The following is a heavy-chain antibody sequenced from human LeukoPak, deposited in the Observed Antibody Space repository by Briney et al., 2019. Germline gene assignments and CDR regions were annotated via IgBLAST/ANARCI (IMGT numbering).Heavy chain of an antibody. CDR2: IVPSGGTT. Sequence: PGGSLRLSCAASGFTFSSYGMNWVRQAPGKELEWVSGIVPSGGTTYYADSVKGRFTVSRDNSKNTLYLQMNSLRADDTAVYYCARGSRWIQFDYWGQGTLVTVSS. CDR1: GFTFSSYG. D-gene: IGHD5-18*01. V-gene: IGHV3-23*01. CDR3: ARGSRWIQFDY. J-gene: IGHJ4*02.